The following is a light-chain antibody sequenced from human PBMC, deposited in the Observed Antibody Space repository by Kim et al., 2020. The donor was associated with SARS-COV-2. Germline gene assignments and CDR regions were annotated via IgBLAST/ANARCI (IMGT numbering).Light chain of an antibody. CDR3: STDAGSNKLAGV. Sequence: QSALTQPPSASGSPGQSVTISCTGTSSDVGGYNYVSWYQQHPGKAPKLMIYEVSKRPSGVPDRFSGSKSGNTASLTVSGLQAEDEADYYCSTDAGSNKLAGVFGGGTQLTVL. CDR1: SSDVGGYNY. V-gene: IGLV2-8*01. CDR2: EVS. J-gene: IGLJ2*01.